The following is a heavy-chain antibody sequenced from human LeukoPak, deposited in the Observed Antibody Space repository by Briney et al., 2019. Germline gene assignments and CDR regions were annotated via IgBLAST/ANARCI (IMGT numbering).Heavy chain of an antibody. CDR2: TYYRSKWYN. V-gene: IGHV6-1*01. Sequence: SQTLSLTCAISGDSVSSNSAAWNWIRQSPSRGLEWLGRTYYRSKWYNDYAVSVKSRITINPDTSKNQFSLQLNSEAPEDTAVYYCARAVAVAGTGWFDPWGQGTLVTVSS. J-gene: IGHJ5*02. CDR3: ARAVAVAGTGWFDP. D-gene: IGHD6-19*01. CDR1: GDSVSSNSAA.